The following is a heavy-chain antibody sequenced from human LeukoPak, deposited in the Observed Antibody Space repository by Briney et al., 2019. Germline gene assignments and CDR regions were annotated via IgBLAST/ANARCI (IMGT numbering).Heavy chain of an antibody. V-gene: IGHV3-53*01. CDR1: GFTVSSKY. CDR3: ARALYSSSWYGPWDNHYFDY. CDR2: IYSGGST. Sequence: PGGSLRLSCAASGFTVSSKYMSWVRQAPGKGLEWVSVIYSGGSTYYADSVKGRFTISRDNSKNTLYLQMNSLRAEDTAVYYCARALYSSSWYGPWDNHYFDYWGQGTLVTVSS. J-gene: IGHJ4*02. D-gene: IGHD6-13*01.